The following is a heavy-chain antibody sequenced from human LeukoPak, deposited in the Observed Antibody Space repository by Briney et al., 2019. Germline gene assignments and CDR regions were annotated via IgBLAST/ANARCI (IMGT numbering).Heavy chain of an antibody. D-gene: IGHD6-13*01. Sequence: GGSVKVSCKASGYTFTGYYMHWVRQAPGQGLEWMGWINPNSGGTNYAQKFQGRVTMTRDTSISTAYMELSRLRSDDTAVYYCAXXXXXXVYSSSWYPDYWGQGTLVTVSS. V-gene: IGHV1-2*02. J-gene: IGHJ4*02. CDR2: INPNSGGT. CDR3: AXXXXXXVYSSSWYPDY. CDR1: GYTFTGYY.